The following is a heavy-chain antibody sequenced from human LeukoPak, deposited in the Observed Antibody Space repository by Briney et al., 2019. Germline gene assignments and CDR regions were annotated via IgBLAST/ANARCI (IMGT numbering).Heavy chain of an antibody. CDR2: IYTSGST. CDR1: GGSSSRGSYY. V-gene: IGHV4-61*02. J-gene: IGHJ4*02. Sequence: SQTLSLTCTVSGGSSSRGSYYWNWIRQPAGKGLEWIGRIYTSGSTTYNPSLKSRVTISLDTSKNHFSLKLTSVTAADTAVYYCARARVVEPFDYWGQGTLVTVSS. CDR3: ARARVVEPFDY. D-gene: IGHD4-23*01.